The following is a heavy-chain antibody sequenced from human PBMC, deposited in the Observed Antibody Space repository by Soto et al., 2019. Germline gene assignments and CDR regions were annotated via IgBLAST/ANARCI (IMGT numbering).Heavy chain of an antibody. CDR3: AGQGIASSGFDY. CDR1: GYTFSSYA. V-gene: IGHV1-18*01. D-gene: IGHD6-19*01. CDR2: ISAYNGNT. Sequence: GASVKVSCKASGYTFSSYAISWVRQAPGQGLEWMGWISAYNGNTKYAQKFQGRVTMTRNTSISTAYMELSSLRSEDTAVYYCAGQGIASSGFDYWGQGTLVTVSS. J-gene: IGHJ4*02.